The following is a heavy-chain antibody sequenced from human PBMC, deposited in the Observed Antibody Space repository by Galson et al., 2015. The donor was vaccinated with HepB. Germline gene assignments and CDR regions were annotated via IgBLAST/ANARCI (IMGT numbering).Heavy chain of an antibody. CDR1: GYTFTSYG. V-gene: IGHV1-18*04. CDR2: ISAYNGNT. Sequence: SVKVSCKASGYTFTSYGISWVRQAPGQGLEWMGWISAYNGNTNYAQKLQGRVAMTTDTSTSTAYMELRSLRSDDTAVYYCARLIEWELPNYYGMDVWGQGTTVTVSS. CDR3: ARLIEWELPNYYGMDV. J-gene: IGHJ6*02. D-gene: IGHD1-26*01.